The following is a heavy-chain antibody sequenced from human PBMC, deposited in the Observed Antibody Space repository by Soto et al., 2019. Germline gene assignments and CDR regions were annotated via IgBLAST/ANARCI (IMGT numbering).Heavy chain of an antibody. V-gene: IGHV1-18*01. Sequence: QVQLVQSGAEVKKPGASVMVSCKASGYTFTSYGISWVRQAPGQGLELMGWISAYNGNTNYAQKLQGRVTMTTDTSTSTTYMELRSLRSDDTAVYYCARDRGYNWNYGWFDPWGQGTLVTVSS. CDR1: GYTFTSYG. CDR2: ISAYNGNT. J-gene: IGHJ5*02. D-gene: IGHD1-7*01. CDR3: ARDRGYNWNYGWFDP.